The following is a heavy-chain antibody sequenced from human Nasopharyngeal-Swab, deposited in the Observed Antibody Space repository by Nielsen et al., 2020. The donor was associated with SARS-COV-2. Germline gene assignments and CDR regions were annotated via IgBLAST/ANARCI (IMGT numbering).Heavy chain of an antibody. V-gene: IGHV1-69*06. CDR2: IIPIFGTA. D-gene: IGHD4-23*01. CDR3: ARGRWVVTNYYYYMDV. Sequence: WVRQAPGQGLEWMGGIIPIFGTANYAQKFQGRVTITADKSTSTAYMELSSLRSEDTAVYYCARGRWVVTNYYYYMDVWGKGTTVTVSS. J-gene: IGHJ6*03.